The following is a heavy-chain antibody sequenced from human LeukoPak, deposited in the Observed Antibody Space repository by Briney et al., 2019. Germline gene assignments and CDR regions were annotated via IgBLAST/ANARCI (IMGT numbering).Heavy chain of an antibody. Sequence: GGSPRLSCAASGFTFSSYEMNWVRQAPGKGLEWVSSSGSTIYYADSVKGRFTISRDNAENSLYLQMNSLRAEDTAVYYCAELGITMIGGVWGKGTTVTISS. CDR1: GFTFSSYE. CDR3: AELGITMIGGV. J-gene: IGHJ6*04. V-gene: IGHV3-48*03. CDR2: SSGSTI. D-gene: IGHD3-10*02.